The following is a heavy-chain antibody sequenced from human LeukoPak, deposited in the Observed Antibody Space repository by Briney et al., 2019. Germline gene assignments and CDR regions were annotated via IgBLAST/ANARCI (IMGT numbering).Heavy chain of an antibody. J-gene: IGHJ3*02. CDR1: GFTFSSHD. CDR3: AVSSRWYSFDI. D-gene: IGHD6-13*01. Sequence: GGSLILSCAASGFTFSSHDMHWVRQTTGKGLEWVSGIGNYGDTYYLDSVKGRFTISRDNGKNSLYLQMNSLRAGDTAVYYCAVSSRWYSFDIWGQGTTVTVSS. V-gene: IGHV3-13*04. CDR2: IGNYGDT.